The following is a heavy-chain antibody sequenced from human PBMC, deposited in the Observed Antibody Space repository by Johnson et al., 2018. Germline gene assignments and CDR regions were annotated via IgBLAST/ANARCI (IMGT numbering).Heavy chain of an antibody. CDR1: GFTFSSYG. CDR2: ISYDGSNK. Sequence: QVQLVQSGGGVVQPGRSLRLSCAASGFTFSSYGMHWVRQAPGKGLEWVAVISYDGSNKYYADSVKGRFTISKDNSKNTLYLQMNSLRAEDTAVYYCARVGGEDFQHWGQGTLVTVSS. J-gene: IGHJ1*01. V-gene: IGHV3-30*03. CDR3: ARVGGEDFQH.